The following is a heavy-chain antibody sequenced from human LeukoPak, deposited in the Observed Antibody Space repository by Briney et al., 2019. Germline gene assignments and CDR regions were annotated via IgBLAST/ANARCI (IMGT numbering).Heavy chain of an antibody. D-gene: IGHD4-17*01. CDR1: GYTFTSYG. Sequence: GASVKVSCKASGYTFTSYGISWVRQAPGQGLEWMGGFDPEDGETIYAQKFQGRVTMTEDTSTDTAYMELSSLRSEDTAVYYCAILNTGDYEVGYYNWFDPWGQGTLVTVSS. CDR2: FDPEDGET. CDR3: AILNTGDYEVGYYNWFDP. V-gene: IGHV1-24*01. J-gene: IGHJ5*02.